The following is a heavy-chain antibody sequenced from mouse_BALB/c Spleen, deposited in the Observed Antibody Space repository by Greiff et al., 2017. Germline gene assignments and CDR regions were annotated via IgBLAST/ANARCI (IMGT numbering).Heavy chain of an antibody. CDR1: GFSLTSYG. J-gene: IGHJ2*01. CDR3: ARDRDYYGSPLFDY. Sequence: VMLVESGPGLVAPSQSLSITCTVSGFSLTSYGVHWVRQPPGKGLEWLGVIWAGGSTNYNSALMSRLSISKDNSKSQVFLKMNSLQTDDTAMYYCARDRDYYGSPLFDYWGQGTTLTVSS. D-gene: IGHD1-1*01. V-gene: IGHV2-9*02. CDR2: IWAGGST.